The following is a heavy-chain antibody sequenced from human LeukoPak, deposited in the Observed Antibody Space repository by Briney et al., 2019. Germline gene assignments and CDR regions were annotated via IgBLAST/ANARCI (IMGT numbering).Heavy chain of an antibody. CDR1: GFTFDDNG. J-gene: IGHJ4*02. CDR3: ARVSFDIGAPRGYFDY. D-gene: IGHD6-13*01. CDR2: INWNGGST. V-gene: IGHV3-20*04. Sequence: PGRSPRLSCAASGFTFDDNGMTWVRQVPGKGLEWVSGINWNGGSTGYADSVKGRFTISRDNAKNSLYLQMNSLRAEDTALYYCARVSFDIGAPRGYFDYWGWGPVVTVSS.